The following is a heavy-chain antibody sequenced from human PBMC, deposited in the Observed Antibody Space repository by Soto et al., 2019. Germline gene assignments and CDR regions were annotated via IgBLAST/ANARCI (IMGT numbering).Heavy chain of an antibody. CDR3: AELGQPNAY. V-gene: IGHV4-34*08. Sequence: SVTMSLTCAVYGGTCSGYYWSWIRQPPGKGLEWIGEIKHSGSTNYNPSLKSRVTISVDTSKNQFTLKLSSVTAADTAVYYCAELGQPNAYWGQRTLVTVSS. CDR2: IKHSGST. J-gene: IGHJ4*02. CDR1: GGTCSGYY. D-gene: IGHD1-26*01.